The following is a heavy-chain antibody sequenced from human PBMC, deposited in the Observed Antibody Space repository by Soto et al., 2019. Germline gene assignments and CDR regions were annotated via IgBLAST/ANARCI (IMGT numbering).Heavy chain of an antibody. CDR3: ARGIAVAGVYYYYYYYMDV. D-gene: IGHD6-19*01. CDR2: MNPNSGNT. J-gene: IGHJ6*03. V-gene: IGHV1-8*01. Sequence: GASVKVSCKASGYTFTSYDINWVRQATGQGLEWMGWMNPNSGNTGYAQKFQGRVTMTRNTSISTAYMELSSLRSEDTAVYYCARGIAVAGVYYYYYYYMDVWGKGTTVTVS. CDR1: GYTFTSYD.